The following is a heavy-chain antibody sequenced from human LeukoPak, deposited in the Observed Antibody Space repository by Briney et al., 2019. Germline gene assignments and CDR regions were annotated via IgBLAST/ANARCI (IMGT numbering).Heavy chain of an antibody. D-gene: IGHD3-10*01. Sequence: PVGSLGLSCEASGFSFTNTWMSWVRQAPGKGLEWVGRVKSKADDGTTDYAAPVQGRFTISRDDSKNTLSLQMNSLKTEDTAVYYCATEGGSGSYYGDDAFDMWGQGTMVTVSS. CDR1: GFSFTNTW. V-gene: IGHV3-15*01. CDR3: ATEGGSGSYYGDDAFDM. J-gene: IGHJ3*02. CDR2: VKSKADDGTT.